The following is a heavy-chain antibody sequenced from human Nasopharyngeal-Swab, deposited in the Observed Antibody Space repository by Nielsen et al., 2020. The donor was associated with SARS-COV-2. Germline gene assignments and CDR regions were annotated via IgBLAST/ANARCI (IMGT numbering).Heavy chain of an antibody. CDR3: ARAHNSWPAFFDY. D-gene: IGHD6-13*01. J-gene: IGHJ4*02. CDR2: ISYDGSNT. CDR1: GFSFSSYA. Sequence: GESLKISCAASGFSFSSYAMYWVRQAPGKGLEWVTLISYDGSNTYYADSVKGRFPISRDNAQNTLYPQMNSLRAEDTAVYYCARAHNSWPAFFDYWGQGTLVTVSS. V-gene: IGHV3-30-3*01.